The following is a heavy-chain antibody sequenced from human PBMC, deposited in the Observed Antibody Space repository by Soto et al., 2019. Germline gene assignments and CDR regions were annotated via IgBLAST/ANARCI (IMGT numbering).Heavy chain of an antibody. V-gene: IGHV1-69*02. CDR1: GGTFSSYT. J-gene: IGHJ3*02. CDR3: PQDIVVVPAGAGAFDI. CDR2: IIPILGIA. Sequence: QVQLVQSGAEVKKPGSSVKVSCKASGGTFSSYTISWVRQAPGQGLEWMGRIIPILGIANYAQKFQGRVTITADKSTSTAYMELSSLRSEDTAVYYCPQDIVVVPAGAGAFDIWGQGTMVTVSS. D-gene: IGHD2-2*01.